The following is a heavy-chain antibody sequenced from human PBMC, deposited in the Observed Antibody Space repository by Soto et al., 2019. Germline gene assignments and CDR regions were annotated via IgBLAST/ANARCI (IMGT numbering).Heavy chain of an antibody. CDR1: GGTFSSYA. J-gene: IGHJ3*02. Sequence: SVKVSCKASGGTFSSYAISWVRQAPGQGLEWMGGIIPIFGTANYAQKFQGRVTITADESTSTAYMELSSLRSEDTAVYYCARGDSYYYDSSGYYSHDFDIWGQGTMVTVSS. CDR3: ARGDSYYYDSSGYYSHDFDI. CDR2: IIPIFGTA. D-gene: IGHD3-22*01. V-gene: IGHV1-69*13.